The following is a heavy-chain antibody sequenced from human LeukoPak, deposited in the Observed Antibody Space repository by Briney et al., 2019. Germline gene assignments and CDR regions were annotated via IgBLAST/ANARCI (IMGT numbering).Heavy chain of an antibody. Sequence: GGSLRLSCAASGFTFRSYNMNWVRQAPGKRPEWVSSISSSSSYIYYADSVKGRCTISRDNAKNSLYLQMNSLRAEDTALYYCARGASRADYWGQGTLVTVSS. V-gene: IGHV3-21*01. J-gene: IGHJ4*02. CDR3: ARGASRADY. CDR2: ISSSSSYI. CDR1: GFTFRSYN.